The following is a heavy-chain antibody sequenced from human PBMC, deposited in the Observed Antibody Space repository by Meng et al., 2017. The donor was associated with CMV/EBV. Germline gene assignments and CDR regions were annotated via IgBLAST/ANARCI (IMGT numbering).Heavy chain of an antibody. J-gene: IGHJ4*02. V-gene: IGHV3-21*01. CDR1: GFTFSSYS. CDR3: ARDGGVTIFGVVIPIDY. D-gene: IGHD3-3*01. CDR2: ISSSSSYI. Sequence: GESLKISCAASGFTFSSYSMNWVRQAPGKGLEWASSISSSSSYIYYADSVKGRFTISRDNAKNSLYLQMNSLRAEDTAVYYCARDGGVTIFGVVIPIDYWGQGTLVTVSS.